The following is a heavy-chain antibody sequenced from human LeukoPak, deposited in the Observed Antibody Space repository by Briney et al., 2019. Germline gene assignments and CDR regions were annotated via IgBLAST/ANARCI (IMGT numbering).Heavy chain of an antibody. V-gene: IGHV1-2*02. CDR2: INPNSGGT. D-gene: IGHD3-16*01. CDR1: GYTFTSYG. J-gene: IGHJ5*02. Sequence: GASVKVSCKASGYTFTSYGISWVRQAPGQGLEWMGWINPNSGGTNYAQKFQGRVTMTRDTSISTAYMELSRLRSDDTAVYYCARALGNWFDPWGQGTLVTVSS. CDR3: ARALGNWFDP.